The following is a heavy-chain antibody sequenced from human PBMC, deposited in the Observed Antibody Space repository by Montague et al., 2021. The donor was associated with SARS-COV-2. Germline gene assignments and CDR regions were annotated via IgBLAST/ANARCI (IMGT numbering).Heavy chain of an antibody. CDR1: GGSISSSNW. V-gene: IGHV4-4*02. CDR3: AGTYYDFWSGFIHYYYMDV. J-gene: IGHJ6*03. Sequence: ETLSLTCAVSGGSISSSNWWSWVRQPPGKGLEWIGEIYHSGNTNYNPSLQSRFTISVDKSKNQFSLKLSSVTAADTAVYYCAGTYYDFWSGFIHYYYMDVWGKGTTVTVSS. D-gene: IGHD3-3*01. CDR2: IYHSGNT.